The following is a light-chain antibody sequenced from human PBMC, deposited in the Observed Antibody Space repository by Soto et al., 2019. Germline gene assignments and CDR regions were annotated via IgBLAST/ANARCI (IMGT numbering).Light chain of an antibody. Sequence: QSALTQPPSASGSPGQSVTISCTGTSTDVGAYNYVSWYQQHPGKAPKLMIYEVTKRPSGVPDRFSGSKSGNTASLTVSGLQAEDEADYYCGLHAGNSNLVFGGGTKLTVL. V-gene: IGLV2-8*01. CDR2: EVT. CDR1: STDVGAYNY. J-gene: IGLJ3*02. CDR3: GLHAGNSNLV.